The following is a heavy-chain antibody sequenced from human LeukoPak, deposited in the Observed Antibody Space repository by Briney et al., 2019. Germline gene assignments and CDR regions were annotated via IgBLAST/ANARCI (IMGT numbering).Heavy chain of an antibody. Sequence: GGSLRLSCAASGFTFSTYWMGWVRQAPGKGLAWVGNIEAGGSETYYVDSVKGRFTISRDNAKNSLYLQMNSLRAEDTAVYYCARTYPGIALAGTFDYWGQGTLVTVSS. CDR2: IEAGGSET. V-gene: IGHV3-7*01. CDR1: GFTFSTYW. D-gene: IGHD6-19*01. CDR3: ARTYPGIALAGTFDY. J-gene: IGHJ4*02.